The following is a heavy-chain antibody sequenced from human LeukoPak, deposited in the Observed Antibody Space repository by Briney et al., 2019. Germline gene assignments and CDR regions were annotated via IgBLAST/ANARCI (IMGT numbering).Heavy chain of an antibody. Sequence: GGPLRLSCAASGFTFSTYWMHWVRHAPGKGLGWVSRIKSDGSTKYTDPVKGRFTISRHNANNPLSLQMNSLRPEDTGVYYCARAPSEIGGYYPEYFRHWGQGTLVTVS. CDR3: ARAPSEIGGYYPEYFRH. CDR2: IKSDGST. V-gene: IGHV3-74*01. J-gene: IGHJ1*01. CDR1: GFTFSTYW. D-gene: IGHD3-22*01.